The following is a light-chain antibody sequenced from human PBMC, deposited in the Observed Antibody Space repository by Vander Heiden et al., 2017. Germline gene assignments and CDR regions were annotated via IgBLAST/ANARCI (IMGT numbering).Light chain of an antibody. CDR2: DDF. Sequence: SYVLTQTPSVSVAPGQTARVTCGGNNIGSKSVHWYQQRPAQAPVLVVYDDFDRPSGIPERFSGANSGNTATLTISRVEAGDEADYFCQVWDSSSVIFGGGTKLTVL. J-gene: IGLJ2*01. V-gene: IGLV3-21*02. CDR3: QVWDSSSVI. CDR1: NIGSKS.